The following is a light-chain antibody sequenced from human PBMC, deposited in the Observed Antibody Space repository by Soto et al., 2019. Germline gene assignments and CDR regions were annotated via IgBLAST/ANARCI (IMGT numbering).Light chain of an antibody. J-gene: IGLJ2*01. CDR1: SSNIGNNY. Sequence: QSVLTQPPSVSAAPGQKVTISCSGSSSNIGNNYVSWYQQLPGTAPKLLIYENNKRPSGIPDRFSGSKSGTSATLGITGLQTGDEADYYCGTWDSSLSENVVFGGGTKLTVL. CDR2: ENN. CDR3: GTWDSSLSENVV. V-gene: IGLV1-51*02.